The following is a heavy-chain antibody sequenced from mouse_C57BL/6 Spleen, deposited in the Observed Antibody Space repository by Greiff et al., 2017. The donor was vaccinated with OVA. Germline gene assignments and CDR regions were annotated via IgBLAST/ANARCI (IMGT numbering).Heavy chain of an antibody. V-gene: IGHV5-17*01. J-gene: IGHJ1*03. Sequence: EVKLMESGGGLVKPGGSLKLSCAASGFTFSDYGMHWVRQAPEKGLEWVAYISSGSSTIYYADTVKGRFTFSRDNAKNTLFLQMTSLRSEDTAMYYCARRYYGSSYGYFDVWGTGTTVTVSS. CDR3: ARRYYGSSYGYFDV. D-gene: IGHD1-1*01. CDR1: GFTFSDYG. CDR2: ISSGSSTI.